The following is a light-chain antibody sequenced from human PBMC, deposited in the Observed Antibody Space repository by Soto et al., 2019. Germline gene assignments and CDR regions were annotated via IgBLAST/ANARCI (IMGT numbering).Light chain of an antibody. V-gene: IGLV2-14*03. CDR2: DVS. J-gene: IGLJ2*01. CDR1: SSDVGGYNY. Sequence: QSVLTQPASVSGSPRQSITISCTGTSSDVGGYNYVSWYQQHPGKAPKVMIYDVSNRPSGVSNRFSGSKSGNTASLTISGLQVEDEADYYCSSYTSSSTRVVFGGGTKLTVL. CDR3: SSYTSSSTRVV.